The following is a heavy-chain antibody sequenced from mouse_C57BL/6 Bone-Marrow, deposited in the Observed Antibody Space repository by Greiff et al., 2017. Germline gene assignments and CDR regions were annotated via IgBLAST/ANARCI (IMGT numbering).Heavy chain of an antibody. V-gene: IGHV1-77*01. Sequence: QVQLQQSGPELVKPGASVKMSCKASGYTFTDYVISWVKQRTGQGLEWIGEIYTGSGSTYNNEKFKGRATLTADKSSNTAYMQFSSLTSEDSAVYCGARLGYGHDAWFAYWGQGTLVTVSA. J-gene: IGHJ3*01. CDR2: IYTGSGST. CDR1: GYTFTDYV. D-gene: IGHD2-2*01. CDR3: ARLGYGHDAWFAY.